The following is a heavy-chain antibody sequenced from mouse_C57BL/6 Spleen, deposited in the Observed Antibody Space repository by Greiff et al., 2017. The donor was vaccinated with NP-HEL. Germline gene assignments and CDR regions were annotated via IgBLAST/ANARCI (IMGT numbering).Heavy chain of an antibody. CDR1: GFTFSDYG. V-gene: IGHV5-17*01. CDR3: SRGGTTALFDY. D-gene: IGHD1-2*01. J-gene: IGHJ2*01. Sequence: EVKLVESGGGLVKPGGSLKLSCAASGFTFSDYGMHWVRQAPEKGLEWVAYISSGSSNIYYADTVKGRFTISRDNAKNTLFLQMTSLRSEDTAMYYCSRGGTTALFDYWGQGTTLTVSS. CDR2: ISSGSSNI.